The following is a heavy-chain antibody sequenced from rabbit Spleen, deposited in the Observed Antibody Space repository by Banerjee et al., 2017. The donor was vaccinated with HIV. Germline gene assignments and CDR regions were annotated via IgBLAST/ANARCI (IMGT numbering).Heavy chain of an antibody. V-gene: IGHV1S40*01. CDR2: IDIGSSGFT. J-gene: IGHJ4*01. D-gene: IGHD2-1*01. Sequence: QSLEESGGDLVKPGASLTLTCTASGVSFSISSYLCWVRQAPGKGLEWIACIDIGSSGFTYFATWAKGRFTISKTSSTTVTLQMTRLTAADTATYFCVRDQAGNADYGPYYLNLWGPGTLVTVS. CDR3: VRDQAGNADYGPYYLNL. CDR1: GVSFSISSY.